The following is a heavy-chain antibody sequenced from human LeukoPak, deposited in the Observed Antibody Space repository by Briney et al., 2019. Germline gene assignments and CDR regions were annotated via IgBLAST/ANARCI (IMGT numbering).Heavy chain of an antibody. D-gene: IGHD6-13*01. Sequence: SETLSLTCAVYGGSFSGYYWSCIRQPPGKGLEWIGEINHSGSTNYNPSLKSRVTISVDTSKNQFSLKLSSVTAADTAVYYCARWVVRSSSFYYFDYWGQGTLVTVSS. CDR2: INHSGST. J-gene: IGHJ4*02. V-gene: IGHV4-34*01. CDR3: ARWVVRSSSFYYFDY. CDR1: GGSFSGYY.